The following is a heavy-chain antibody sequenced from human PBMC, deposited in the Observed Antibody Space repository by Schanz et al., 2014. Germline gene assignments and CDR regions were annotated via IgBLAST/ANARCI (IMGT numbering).Heavy chain of an antibody. J-gene: IGHJ4*02. CDR1: GFTFTTHS. CDR2: ISYDGSNK. D-gene: IGHD2-15*01. Sequence: VQLLDSGGGLVQPGGSLRLSCAASGFTFTTHSMTWVRQAPGKGLEWVAVISYDGSNKYYADSVKGRFTISRDNSKNTLYLQMNTLRAEDTAVYYCARDRGYCSGGSCLTFDYWGQGTLVTVSS. CDR3: ARDRGYCSGGSCLTFDY. V-gene: IGHV3-30-3*01.